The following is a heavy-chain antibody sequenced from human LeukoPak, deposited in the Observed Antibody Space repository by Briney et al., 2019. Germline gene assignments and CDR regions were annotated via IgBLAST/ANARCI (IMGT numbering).Heavy chain of an antibody. CDR2: ISWNSGSI. V-gene: IGHV3-9*03. CDR3: AKDLSAYVAAAAIDY. D-gene: IGHD6-13*01. Sequence: PGRSLRLPCAASGFTFDDYAMHWVRQAPGKGLEWVSGISWNSGSIGYADSVKGRFTISRDNAKNSLYLQMNSLRAEDMALYYCAKDLSAYVAAAAIDYWGQGTLVTVSS. CDR1: GFTFDDYA. J-gene: IGHJ4*02.